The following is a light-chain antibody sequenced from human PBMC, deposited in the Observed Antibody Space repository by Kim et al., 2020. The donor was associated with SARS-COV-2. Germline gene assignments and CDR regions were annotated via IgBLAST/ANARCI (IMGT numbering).Light chain of an antibody. CDR3: CSYVSGTTFV. Sequence: GQSITVSCTGTSNDVGSYNLVSWYQQHPGKAPKLMIYEVSERPSGVSNRFSGFKSSKTASLTISGLQAADEADYYCCSYVSGTTFVFGGGTKLTVL. V-gene: IGLV2-23*02. CDR1: SNDVGSYNL. CDR2: EVS. J-gene: IGLJ2*01.